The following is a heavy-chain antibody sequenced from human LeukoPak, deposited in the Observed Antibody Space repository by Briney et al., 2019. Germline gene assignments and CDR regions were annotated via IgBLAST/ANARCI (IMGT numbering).Heavy chain of an antibody. Sequence: GGSLRLSCAASGFTFSSYAMHWVRQAPGKGLEWVAVISYDGSNKYYADSVKGRFTISRDNSKNTLHLQMNSLRAEDTAVYYCARPRYYYDSSGYFDYWGQGTLVTVSS. CDR2: ISYDGSNK. CDR3: ARPRYYYDSSGYFDY. V-gene: IGHV3-30-3*01. D-gene: IGHD3-22*01. CDR1: GFTFSSYA. J-gene: IGHJ4*02.